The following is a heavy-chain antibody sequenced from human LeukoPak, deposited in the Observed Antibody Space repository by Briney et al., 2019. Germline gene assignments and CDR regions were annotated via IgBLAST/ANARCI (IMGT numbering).Heavy chain of an antibody. J-gene: IGHJ4*02. CDR2: ISDGSSYL. Sequence: GGSLRLSCAASGFTFSSYAMSWVRQAPGKGLEWVSSISDGSSYLYYADSVKGRFTISRDNAKNSLYLQMNSLRAEDTAVYYCARTEYISSPPTYYFDYWGQGTLVTVSS. D-gene: IGHD6-13*01. CDR3: ARTEYISSPPTYYFDY. CDR1: GFTFSSYA. V-gene: IGHV3-21*01.